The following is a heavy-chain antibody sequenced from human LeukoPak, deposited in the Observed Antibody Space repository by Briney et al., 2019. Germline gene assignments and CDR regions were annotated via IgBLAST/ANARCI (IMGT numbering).Heavy chain of an antibody. J-gene: IGHJ4*02. Sequence: VGSLRLSCAASGFTFDDYAMHWVRQAPGKGLEWVSLISGDGGSTYYADSVKGRFTISRDNSKNSLYLQMNSLRTEDTALYYCAKDTLGGYYDSSGATDYWGQGTLVTVSS. V-gene: IGHV3-43*02. D-gene: IGHD3-22*01. CDR2: ISGDGGST. CDR3: AKDTLGGYYDSSGATDY. CDR1: GFTFDDYA.